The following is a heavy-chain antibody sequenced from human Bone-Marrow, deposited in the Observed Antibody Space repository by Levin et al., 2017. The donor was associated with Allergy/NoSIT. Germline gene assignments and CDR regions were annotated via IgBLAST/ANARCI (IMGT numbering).Heavy chain of an antibody. D-gene: IGHD4-17*01. CDR1: GFTFSDYY. Sequence: LSLTCVASGFTFSDYYMTWIRQTPGKGLEWVSYISSSGSSAYYADSVKGRFTISRDNANNSLYLHLNSLRAEDTAIYYCARALTHTTVTTYAFWGQGTLVTASS. V-gene: IGHV3-11*01. CDR2: ISSSGSSA. CDR3: ARALTHTTVTTYAF. J-gene: IGHJ4*02.